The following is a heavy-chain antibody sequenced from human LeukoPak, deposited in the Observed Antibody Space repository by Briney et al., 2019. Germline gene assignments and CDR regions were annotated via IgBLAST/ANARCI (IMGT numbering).Heavy chain of an antibody. V-gene: IGHV3-9*01. CDR3: AKGYCSSTSCHLDY. J-gene: IGHJ4*02. CDR2: ISWNSGSI. D-gene: IGHD2-2*01. Sequence: PGRSLRLSCAASGFTFDDYAMHWVRQAPGKGLEWVSGISWNSGSIGYADSVKGRFTISRDNAKNSLYLQMNSLRAEDTALYYCAKGYCSSTSCHLDYWGQRTLVTVSS. CDR1: GFTFDDYA.